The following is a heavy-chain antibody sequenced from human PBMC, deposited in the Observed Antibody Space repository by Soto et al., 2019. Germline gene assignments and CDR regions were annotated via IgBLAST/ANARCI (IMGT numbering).Heavy chain of an antibody. Sequence: QVQLVQSGAEVKKPGSSVKVSCKASGCTFSSYAISWVRQAPGQGLEWVGGIIPVFGTANYAQKFQGRVTITADKSTSTAYMELGSLRSEDTAVYYCAGAGDIVVVPAADRGYGMDVWGQGTTVTVSS. D-gene: IGHD2-2*01. CDR3: AGAGDIVVVPAADRGYGMDV. J-gene: IGHJ6*02. V-gene: IGHV1-69*06. CDR2: IIPVFGTA. CDR1: GCTFSSYA.